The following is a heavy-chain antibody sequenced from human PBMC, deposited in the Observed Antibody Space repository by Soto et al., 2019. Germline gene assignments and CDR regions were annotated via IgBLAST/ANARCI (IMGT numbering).Heavy chain of an antibody. CDR2: ISSSSSYI. J-gene: IGHJ4*02. Sequence: EVQLVESGGGLVKPGGSLRLSCAASGFTFSSYNINWVRQAPGKGLEWVSSISSSSSYIHYADSVKGRFTISRDNAKKSLYLQMNSLRAEDTSVYYCARGSDYGDYDLDYWGQGTLVTVSS. CDR1: GFTFSSYN. D-gene: IGHD4-17*01. V-gene: IGHV3-21*01. CDR3: ARGSDYGDYDLDY.